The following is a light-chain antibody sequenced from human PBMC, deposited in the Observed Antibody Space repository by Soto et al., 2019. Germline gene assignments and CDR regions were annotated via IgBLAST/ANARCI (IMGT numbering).Light chain of an antibody. CDR2: AAS. Sequence: DIQMTQSPSSLSASVGDRVTISCRASQSISNFLNWYQQKPGKAPNLLISAASNLQSGVPSRFSGSGSGTDFTLTISTLQPEDFATYYCQQSYSTPKTFGQGTKVEIK. CDR3: QQSYSTPKT. V-gene: IGKV1-39*01. CDR1: QSISNF. J-gene: IGKJ1*01.